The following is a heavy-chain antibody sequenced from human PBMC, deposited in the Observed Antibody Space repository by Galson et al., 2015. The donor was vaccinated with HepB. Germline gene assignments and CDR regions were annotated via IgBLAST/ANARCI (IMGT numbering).Heavy chain of an antibody. Sequence: SLRLSCAASGFTFSSYWMSWVRQAPGKGLEWVANIKQDGSEKYYVDSVKGRFTISRDNAKNSLYLQMNSLRAEDTAVYYCATGLGRSSSWPLDWYFDLWGRAPRVTFSS. V-gene: IGHV3-7*03. CDR2: IKQDGSEK. J-gene: IGHJ2*01. CDR1: GFTFSSYW. CDR3: ATGLGRSSSWPLDWYFDL. D-gene: IGHD6-13*01.